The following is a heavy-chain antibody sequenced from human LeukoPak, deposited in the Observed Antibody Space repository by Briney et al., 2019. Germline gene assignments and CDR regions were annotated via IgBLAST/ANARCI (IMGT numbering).Heavy chain of an antibody. CDR1: GFTFSSYE. Sequence: GSLRLSCAASGFTFSSYEMNWVRQAPGKGLEWIGSIHYSGSTYYNPSLKSRVTISVDTSKNQFSLKLSSVTAADTAVYYCARHFVPEAWFQAPWGQGTLVTVSS. CDR3: ARHFVPEAWFQAP. D-gene: IGHD3-10*01. V-gene: IGHV4-39*01. J-gene: IGHJ5*02. CDR2: IHYSGST.